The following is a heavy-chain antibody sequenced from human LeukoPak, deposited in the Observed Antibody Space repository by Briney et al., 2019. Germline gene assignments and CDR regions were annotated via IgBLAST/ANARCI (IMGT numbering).Heavy chain of an antibody. D-gene: IGHD6-19*01. J-gene: IGHJ4*02. CDR2: IYSGGST. Sequence: QSRGSLRLSCAASGFTVSSNYMSWVRQAPGKGLEWVSVIYSGGSTYYADSVKGRFTISRDNSKNTLYLQMNSLRAEDTAVYYCARDYGVAEGYWGQGTLVTVSS. V-gene: IGHV3-53*01. CDR3: ARDYGVAEGY. CDR1: GFTVSSNY.